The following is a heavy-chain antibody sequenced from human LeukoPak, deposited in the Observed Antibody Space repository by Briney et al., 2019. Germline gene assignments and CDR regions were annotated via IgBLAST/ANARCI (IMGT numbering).Heavy chain of an antibody. Sequence: PGGSLRLSCAASGFTFDDYAMHWVRQAPGKGLEWVSGISWNSGSIGYADSVKGRFTISRDNAKNSLYLQMNSLRAEDTALYYCAKDLGSSWYTGKPTDYWGQGTLVTVSS. J-gene: IGHJ4*02. D-gene: IGHD6-13*01. CDR2: ISWNSGSI. V-gene: IGHV3-9*01. CDR1: GFTFDDYA. CDR3: AKDLGSSWYTGKPTDY.